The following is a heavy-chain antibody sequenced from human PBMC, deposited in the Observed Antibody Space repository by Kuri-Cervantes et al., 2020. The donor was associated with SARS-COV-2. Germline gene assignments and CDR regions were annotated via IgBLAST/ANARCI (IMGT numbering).Heavy chain of an antibody. V-gene: IGHV1-2*04. Sequence: ASVKVSCKASGYTFTGYYMHWVRQAPGQGLEWMGWINPNSGGTNYAQKFQGWVTTTRDTSISTVYMELSRLRSDDTAVYYCARSTPFRRLMVISQGGAFDIWGQGTMVTVSS. CDR1: GYTFTGYY. D-gene: IGHD2-8*01. CDR3: ARSTPFRRLMVISQGGAFDI. CDR2: INPNSGGT. J-gene: IGHJ3*02.